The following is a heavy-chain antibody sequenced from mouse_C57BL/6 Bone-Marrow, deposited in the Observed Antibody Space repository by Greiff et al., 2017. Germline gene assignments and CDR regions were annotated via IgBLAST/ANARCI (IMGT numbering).Heavy chain of an antibody. J-gene: IGHJ2*01. CDR2: IDPANGDT. Sequence: EVQLQESGAELVRPGASVKLSCTASGFNIKDDYMHWVKQRPEQGLEWIGWIDPANGDTAYASKFQGKATITADTSSNTAYLQLSSLTSEDTAVYYCTTGSFDYWGQGTTLTVSS. CDR3: TTGSFDY. V-gene: IGHV14-4*01. CDR1: GFNIKDDY.